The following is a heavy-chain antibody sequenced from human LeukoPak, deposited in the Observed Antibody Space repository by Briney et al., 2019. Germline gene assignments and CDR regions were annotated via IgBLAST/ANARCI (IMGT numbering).Heavy chain of an antibody. CDR2: IWYDGSNK. V-gene: IGHV3-33*01. CDR1: GFTFSSYG. CDR3: ARAPTYCSSTSCYLDY. Sequence: GRSLRLSCAASGFTFSSYGMHWVRQAPGKGLEWVAVIWYDGSNKYYADSVKGRFTISRDNSKNTLYLQMNSLRAGDTAVYYCARAPTYCSSTSCYLDYWGQGTLVTVSS. J-gene: IGHJ4*02. D-gene: IGHD2-2*01.